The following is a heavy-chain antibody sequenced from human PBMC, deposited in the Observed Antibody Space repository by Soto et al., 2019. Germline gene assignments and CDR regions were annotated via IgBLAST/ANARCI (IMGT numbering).Heavy chain of an antibody. CDR3: ARVPGEGSLDAFDI. D-gene: IGHD1-26*01. V-gene: IGHV3-66*01. CDR1: GFTVSSNY. J-gene: IGHJ3*02. CDR2: IYSGGST. Sequence: EVQLVESGGGLVQPGGSLRLSCAASGFTVSSNYMSWVRQAPGKGLEWVSVIYSGGSTYYADSVKGRFTISRDNSKNTLYLQMNSLRAEDTAVYYCARVPGEGSLDAFDIWGQGTMVTVSS.